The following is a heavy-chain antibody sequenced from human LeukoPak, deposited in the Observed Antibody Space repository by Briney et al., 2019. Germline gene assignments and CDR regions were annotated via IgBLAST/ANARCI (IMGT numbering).Heavy chain of an antibody. CDR2: IYYSGST. CDR1: GGSISSY. J-gene: IGHJ6*02. V-gene: IGHV4-59*08. CDR3: ARSQSTGWYNGGLDV. D-gene: IGHD6-19*01. Sequence: PSETLSLTCTVSGGSISSYWNWVRQPPGKGLEWIAYIYYSGSTSYNPSLKSRVTISVDTSKNQFSLKLSSVTAADTAVYYCARSQSTGWYNGGLDVWGQGTTVTVSS.